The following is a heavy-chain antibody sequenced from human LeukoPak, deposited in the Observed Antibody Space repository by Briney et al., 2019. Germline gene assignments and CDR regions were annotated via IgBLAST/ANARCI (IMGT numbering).Heavy chain of an antibody. D-gene: IGHD6-13*01. CDR2: INHSGST. CDR1: GGSFSGYY. V-gene: IGHV4-34*01. CDR3: ARRIAASRTYYYYYGMDV. J-gene: IGHJ6*04. Sequence: SETLSLTCAVYGGSFSGYYWSWIRQPPRKGLEWIGEINHSGSTNYNPSLKSRVTISVDTSKNQFSLKLSSVTAADTAVYYCARRIAASRTYYYYYGMDVWGKGTTVTVSS.